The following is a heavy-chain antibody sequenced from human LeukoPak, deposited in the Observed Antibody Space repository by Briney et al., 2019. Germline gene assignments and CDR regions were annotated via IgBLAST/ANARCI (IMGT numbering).Heavy chain of an antibody. CDR1: GGSISSYY. D-gene: IGHD2-2*01. CDR3: ARHVPLYCSSTSCHENGIDY. J-gene: IGHJ4*02. CDR2: IYYSGST. V-gene: IGHV4-39*01. Sequence: SETLSPTCTVSGGSISSYYWSWIRQPPGKELEWIGSIYYSGSTYYNPSLKSRVTISVDTSKNQFSLKLSSVTAADTAVYYCARHVPLYCSSTSCHENGIDYWGQGTLVTVSS.